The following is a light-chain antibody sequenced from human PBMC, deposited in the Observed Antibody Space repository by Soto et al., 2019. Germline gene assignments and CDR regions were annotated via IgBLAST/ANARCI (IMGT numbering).Light chain of an antibody. CDR2: GSS. J-gene: IGKJ1*01. CDR1: QSVTSTY. Sequence: DIVLTQSPGTLSLSPGERATLSCRASQSVTSTYLAWYQQKPGQAPRLLIYGSSTRATGIPARFSGSGSGTEFTVTISSLQSEDFAVYYCQQYNNWPRTFGQGTKVDIK. V-gene: IGKV3-15*01. CDR3: QQYNNWPRT.